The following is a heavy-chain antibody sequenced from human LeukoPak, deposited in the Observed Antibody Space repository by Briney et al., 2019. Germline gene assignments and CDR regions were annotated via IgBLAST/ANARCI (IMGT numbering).Heavy chain of an antibody. CDR1: GGSISSYY. Sequence: SETLSLTCSVSGGSISSYYWSWIRQPPGKGLEWIGYIYYSGSTTYNPSLKSRLTMSVDTSKNQFSLKVSSVTAADTAFYYCARGRRRLDYWGQGILVTVSS. CDR3: ARGRRRLDY. J-gene: IGHJ4*02. V-gene: IGHV4-59*01. D-gene: IGHD1-1*01. CDR2: IYYSGST.